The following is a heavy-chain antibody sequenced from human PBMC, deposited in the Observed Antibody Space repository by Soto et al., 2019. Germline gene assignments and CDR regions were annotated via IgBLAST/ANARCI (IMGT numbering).Heavy chain of an antibody. CDR3: ARMETFGSLNLFEP. D-gene: IGHD3-16*01. J-gene: IGHJ5*02. CDR1: LYSFPSHD. Sequence: ASLQLSCQDSLYSFPSHDVTWVRQATGQGLEWMGWMNPGSGDTGYAQKFQGRVTMTRDISIATAYMELSSLRSDDTAIYYCARMETFGSLNLFEPLGQGTLVTVSS. V-gene: IGHV1-8*01. CDR2: MNPGSGDT.